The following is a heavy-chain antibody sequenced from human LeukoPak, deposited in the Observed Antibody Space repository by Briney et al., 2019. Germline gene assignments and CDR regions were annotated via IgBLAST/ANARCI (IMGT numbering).Heavy chain of an antibody. J-gene: IGHJ4*02. CDR2: IESDGRTT. V-gene: IGHV3-74*01. CDR1: GFTFISYW. D-gene: IGHD3-10*01. Sequence: GGSLRLSCAASGFTFISYWMHWVRQEPGKGLAWVSRIESDGRTTSYADSVKGRFTISRDNAKNTLYLQMNSLRVEDTAVYYCARGFGSGSLLPFDYWGQGTPVTVSS. CDR3: ARGFGSGSLLPFDY.